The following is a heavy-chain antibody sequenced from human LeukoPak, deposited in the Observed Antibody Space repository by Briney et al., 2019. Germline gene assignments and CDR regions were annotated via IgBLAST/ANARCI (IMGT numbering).Heavy chain of an antibody. CDR2: ISGSGGSK. D-gene: IGHD4/OR15-4a*01. Sequence: PGGSLRLSCAASGFTFSSYAMNWVRQAPGKGLEWVSTISGSGGSKHYADSVEGRFTISRDNSKNTVYLQMNSLRAEDRAIYYCAKLTSASRAYGVDVWGQGTTVTVSS. V-gene: IGHV3-23*01. J-gene: IGHJ6*02. CDR3: AKLTSASRAYGVDV. CDR1: GFTFSSYA.